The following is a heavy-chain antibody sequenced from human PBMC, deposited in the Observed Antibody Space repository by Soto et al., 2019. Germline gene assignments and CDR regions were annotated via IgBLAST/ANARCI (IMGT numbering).Heavy chain of an antibody. CDR3: AKDISSIHES. Sequence: EVQLVESGGNLVLPGGSLRLSCAASGFTFISYWMYWVRQAPGKGLVWVSRVNPDGSVTSYADSVKGRFTVSRDNAKNMLYLQMNNLRVEDTAIYYCAKDISSIHESWGHGTLVTVSS. J-gene: IGHJ4*01. D-gene: IGHD3-3*02. CDR2: VNPDGSVT. V-gene: IGHV3-74*01. CDR1: GFTFISYW.